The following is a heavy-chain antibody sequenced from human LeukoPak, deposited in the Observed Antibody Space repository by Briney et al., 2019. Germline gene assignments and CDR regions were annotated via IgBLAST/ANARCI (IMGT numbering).Heavy chain of an antibody. V-gene: IGHV3-66*01. D-gene: IGHD3-9*01. Sequence: GGSLRLSCAASGFTFSRYGMHWVRQAPGKGLEWVSVIYSGGSTYYADSVKGRFTISRDNSKNTLYLQMNSLRAEDTAVYYCARNYDILTGYGDYWGQGTLVTVSS. CDR1: GFTFSRYG. J-gene: IGHJ4*02. CDR2: IYSGGST. CDR3: ARNYDILTGYGDY.